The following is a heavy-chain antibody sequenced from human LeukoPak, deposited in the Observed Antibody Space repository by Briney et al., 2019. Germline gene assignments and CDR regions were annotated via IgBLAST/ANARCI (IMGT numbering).Heavy chain of an antibody. Sequence: SVKVSCKASGGTFSSYAISWVRQAPGQGLEWMGRIIPILGIANYAQKFQGRVTITADKSTSTAYMVLSSLRSEDTAVYYYARDVPGRFRYFDLWGRGTLVTVSS. CDR2: IIPILGIA. V-gene: IGHV1-69*04. D-gene: IGHD1-26*01. CDR1: GGTFSSYA. J-gene: IGHJ2*01. CDR3: ARDVPGRFRYFDL.